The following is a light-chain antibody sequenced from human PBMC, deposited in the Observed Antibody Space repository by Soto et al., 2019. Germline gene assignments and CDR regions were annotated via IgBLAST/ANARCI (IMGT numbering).Light chain of an antibody. V-gene: IGKV3-15*01. Sequence: EIVMTQSPATLSVSPGESATLSCSASQSVSNNLAWYQHKPGHAPRLLIYYASTRATGIPARFSGSGSGTEFNLTISSLQSEDFALYYCQQYNDWPPITFGQGTRLEIK. CDR3: QQYNDWPPIT. J-gene: IGKJ5*01. CDR1: QSVSNN. CDR2: YAS.